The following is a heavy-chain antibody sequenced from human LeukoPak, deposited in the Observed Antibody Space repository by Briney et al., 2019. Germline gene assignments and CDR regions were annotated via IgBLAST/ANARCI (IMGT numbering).Heavy chain of an antibody. CDR2: INHSGST. D-gene: IGHD2-15*01. J-gene: IGHJ4*02. Sequence: PSETLSLTCAVYGGSFSGYYWSWIRQPPGKGLEWIGEINHSGSTNYNPSLKSRVTISVDTSKNQFSLKLSSVTAADTAVYYCARIFRRRVVIGVTQEVWGQGTLVTVSS. CDR3: ARIFRRRVVIGVTQEV. CDR1: GGSFSGYY. V-gene: IGHV4-34*01.